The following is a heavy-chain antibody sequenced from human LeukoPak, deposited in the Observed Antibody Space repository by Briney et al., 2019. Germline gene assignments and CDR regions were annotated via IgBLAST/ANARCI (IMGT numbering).Heavy chain of an antibody. CDR1: GFTFSSYA. D-gene: IGHD3-22*01. Sequence: SGGSLRLSCAASGFTFSSYAMHWVRQAPGKGLEWVAVISYDGSNKYYADSVKGRFTISRDNSKNTLYLQMNSLRAEDTAVYYWANTGRNYYDSSGYPRLIDYWGQGTLVTVSS. V-gene: IGHV3-30-3*01. J-gene: IGHJ4*02. CDR3: ANTGRNYYDSSGYPRLIDY. CDR2: ISYDGSNK.